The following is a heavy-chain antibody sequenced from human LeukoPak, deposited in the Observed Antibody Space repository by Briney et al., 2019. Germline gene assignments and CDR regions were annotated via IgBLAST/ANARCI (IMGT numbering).Heavy chain of an antibody. D-gene: IGHD4-17*01. CDR1: GGTFSSYA. J-gene: IGHJ6*02. CDR2: IIPIFGTA. Sequence: GASVKVSCKASGGTFSSYAISWVRQAPGQGLEWMGGIIPIFGTANDAQKFQGRVTITADESTSTAYMELSSLRSEDTAVYYCARDYGDYGDYYYYGMDVWGQGTTVTVSS. CDR3: ARDYGDYGDYYYYGMDV. V-gene: IGHV1-69*13.